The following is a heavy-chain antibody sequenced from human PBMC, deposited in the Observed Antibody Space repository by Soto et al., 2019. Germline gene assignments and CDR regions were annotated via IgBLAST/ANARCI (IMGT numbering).Heavy chain of an antibody. CDR1: GASVSSHS. J-gene: IGHJ5*02. V-gene: IGHV4-59*02. CDR3: ARGGTSGSAVYNWFDP. CDR2: IHYSGGT. D-gene: IGHD3-10*01. Sequence: SETLSLTCSVTGASVSSHSWSWIRPSPGKGLEWIGYIHYSGGTNYTPSLRSRVTISVETSKNQLSLNLTSLTAADTAVYYCARGGTSGSAVYNWFDPWGQGTLVTV.